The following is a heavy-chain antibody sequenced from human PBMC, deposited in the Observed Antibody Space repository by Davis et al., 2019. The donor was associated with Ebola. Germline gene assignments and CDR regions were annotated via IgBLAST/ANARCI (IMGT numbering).Heavy chain of an antibody. V-gene: IGHV1-69*02. CDR2: IIPILGIA. D-gene: IGHD3-9*01. CDR1: GGTFSSYT. CDR3: ASTFTELRYGPQVY. Sequence: SVKVSCKASGGTFSSYTISWVRQAPGQGLEWIGRIIPILGIANYAQKFQGRVTITADESTSTAYMELSSLRSEDTAVYYCASTFTELRYGPQVYWGQGTLVTVSS. J-gene: IGHJ4*02.